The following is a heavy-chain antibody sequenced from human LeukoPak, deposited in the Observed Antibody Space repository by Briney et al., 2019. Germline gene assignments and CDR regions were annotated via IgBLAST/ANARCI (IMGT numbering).Heavy chain of an antibody. CDR3: AREMDSNGYRGAFDV. J-gene: IGHJ3*01. Sequence: ASVKVSCKASGYTFTGYYMHWVRQAPGQGLEWMGWINPNSGDTNYAQRFQGRVTMTRDTSISTSYMELSRLRSDDTAVYYCAREMDSNGYRGAFDVWGQGTMVTVSS. CDR2: INPNSGDT. CDR1: GYTFTGYY. D-gene: IGHD3-22*01. V-gene: IGHV1-2*02.